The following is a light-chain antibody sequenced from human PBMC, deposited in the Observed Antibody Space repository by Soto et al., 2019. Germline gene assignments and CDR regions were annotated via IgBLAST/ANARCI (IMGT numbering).Light chain of an antibody. V-gene: IGKV3-20*01. Sequence: PGARATLSCMASQSVSSNYVAWYQQKPGQAPRVLIYGASSRTTGIPDRFSGSGSGTDFTLTISRLEPEDFAVYYCQQYNSYPITFGQGTRLEI. J-gene: IGKJ5*01. CDR3: QQYNSYPIT. CDR1: QSVSSNY. CDR2: GAS.